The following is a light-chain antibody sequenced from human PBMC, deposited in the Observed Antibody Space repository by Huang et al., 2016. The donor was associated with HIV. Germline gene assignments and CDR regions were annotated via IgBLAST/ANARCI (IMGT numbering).Light chain of an antibody. V-gene: IGKV2-28*01. Sequence: DIVMTQSPLSLPVTPGEPASISCKSSQILLHSNGYNYLAGYLQNQGQSPHIMLSLGSNRACGVPDRFSGSGSGIDFTLKISRVEAEDVGVYYCMQALETPITFGQGTRLEIK. J-gene: IGKJ5*01. CDR2: LGS. CDR1: QILLHSNGYNY. CDR3: MQALETPIT.